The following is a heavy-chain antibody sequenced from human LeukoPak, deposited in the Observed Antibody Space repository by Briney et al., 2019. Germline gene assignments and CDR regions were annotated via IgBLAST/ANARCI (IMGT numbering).Heavy chain of an antibody. CDR2: IRYDGSNK. Sequence: PGGSLRLSCAASGFTFSSYGMHWVRQAPGKGLEWVAFIRYDGSNKYYADSVKGRFTISRDNSKNTLYLQMNSLRAEDTAVYYCAKLNPPDYYYYMDVWGKGTTVTVSS. J-gene: IGHJ6*03. V-gene: IGHV3-30*02. CDR3: AKLNPPDYYYYMDV. CDR1: GFTFSSYG. D-gene: IGHD1-14*01.